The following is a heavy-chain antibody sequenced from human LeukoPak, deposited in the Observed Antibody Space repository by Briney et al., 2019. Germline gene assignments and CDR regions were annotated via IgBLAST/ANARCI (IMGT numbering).Heavy chain of an antibody. Sequence: GGSLRLSCAASGLAVSSNYMSWVRQTPGKGLEWVSITYSGGSTYYADSVKGRFTISRDNSKNMLYLQMNSLSPEDTAVYYCTGGSYAGAFDIWGQGTMVTVSS. D-gene: IGHD1-1*01. J-gene: IGHJ3*02. CDR3: TGGSYAGAFDI. CDR1: GLAVSSNY. V-gene: IGHV3-53*01. CDR2: TYSGGST.